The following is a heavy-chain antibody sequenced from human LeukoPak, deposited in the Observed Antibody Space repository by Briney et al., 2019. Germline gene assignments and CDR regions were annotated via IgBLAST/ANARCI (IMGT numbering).Heavy chain of an antibody. J-gene: IGHJ3*02. CDR2: IGPDDAT. Sequence: PGGSLRLSCAASGFSLSGNAVSWVRQAPGKRPEWVAGIGPDDATFYPASVRGRFTISRDTSQNTMYLQMNSLRAEDTALYYCAKGNLQLGQDACGIWGQGTMVTVSS. CDR1: GFSLSGNA. D-gene: IGHD5-18*01. V-gene: IGHV3-23*01. CDR3: AKGNLQLGQDACGI.